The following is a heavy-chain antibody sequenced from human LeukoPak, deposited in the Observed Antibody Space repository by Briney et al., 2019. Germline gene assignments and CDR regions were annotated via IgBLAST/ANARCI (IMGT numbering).Heavy chain of an antibody. D-gene: IGHD6-13*01. Sequence: ASVKVSCKASGYTFTSYGISWVRQAPGQGLEWMGWISAYNGNTNYAQKLQGRVTMTTDTSTSTAYMELRSLRSDDTAVYYCARVAAAGTSPDAFDIWGQGTMVTVSS. CDR2: ISAYNGNT. CDR3: ARVAAAGTSPDAFDI. CDR1: GYTFTSYG. J-gene: IGHJ3*02. V-gene: IGHV1-18*01.